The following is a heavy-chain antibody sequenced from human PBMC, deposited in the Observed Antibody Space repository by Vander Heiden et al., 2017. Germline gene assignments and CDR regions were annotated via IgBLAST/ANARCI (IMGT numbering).Heavy chain of an antibody. CDR3: ARDANSGNDFDALDI. CDR1: RFSFSCYA. CDR2: ISYDGSIN. V-gene: IGHV3-30*06. D-gene: IGHD1-26*01. Sequence: QVQLVESGGGVVQPGRSLRLSCAASRFSFSCYAMLWYRKSPGGGFGGVAVISYDGSINYYADPGKGRFTISRDNSKKSLYLQMNSLRAEDTAVYYCARDANSGNDFDALDIWGQGTMVTVSS. J-gene: IGHJ3*02.